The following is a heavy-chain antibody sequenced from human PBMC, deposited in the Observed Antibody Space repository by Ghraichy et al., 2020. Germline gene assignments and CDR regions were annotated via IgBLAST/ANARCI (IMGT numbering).Heavy chain of an antibody. CDR1: GFTFSSYS. V-gene: IGHV3-21*01. CDR3: APLSSSSRNFDY. D-gene: IGHD6-6*01. J-gene: IGHJ4*02. CDR2: ISSSSSYI. Sequence: GGSLRLSCAASGFTFSSYSMNWVRQAPGKGLEWVSLISSSSSYIYYADSVKGRFTIPRDNAKNSLYLQMNSLRAEDTAVYYCAPLSSSSRNFDYWGQGTLVTVSS.